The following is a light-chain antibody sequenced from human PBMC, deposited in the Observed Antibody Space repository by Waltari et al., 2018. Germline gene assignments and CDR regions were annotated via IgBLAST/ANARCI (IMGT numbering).Light chain of an antibody. V-gene: IGKV4-1*01. Sequence: DIVMTQSPDSLAVSLGERATINCKSSRSIFYSPNKNNYVAWYQHKPGQPPKLLIYWASTRQSGVPDRISGSGSGTDFTHTISSLQAEDVAVYYCQQYFSTPYNFGQGTKLEIK. J-gene: IGKJ2*01. CDR1: RSIFYSPNKNNY. CDR2: WAS. CDR3: QQYFSTPYN.